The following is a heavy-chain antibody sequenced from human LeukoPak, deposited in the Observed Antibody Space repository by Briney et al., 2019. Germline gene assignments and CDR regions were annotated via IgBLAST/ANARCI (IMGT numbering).Heavy chain of an antibody. D-gene: IGHD1-26*01. Sequence: PGRSLRLSCTASGFTFGGYAMSWVRQAPGKGLEWVGFIRSKAYGGTTEYAASVKGRFTISRDDSKSIAYLQMNSLKTEDTAVYYCTGDSGSYYGYFDYWGQGTLVTVSS. CDR2: IRSKAYGGTT. V-gene: IGHV3-49*04. CDR1: GFTFGGYA. CDR3: TGDSGSYYGYFDY. J-gene: IGHJ4*02.